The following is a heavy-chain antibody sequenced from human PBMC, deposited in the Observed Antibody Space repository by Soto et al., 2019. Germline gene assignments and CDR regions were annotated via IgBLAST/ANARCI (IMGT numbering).Heavy chain of an antibody. D-gene: IGHD4-17*01. V-gene: IGHV3-30*18. J-gene: IGHJ4*02. Sequence: QVQLVESGGGVVQPGRSLRLSCAASGFTFSNYGMHWVRQAPGKGLEWVAVISYHGSDKYYADSVKGRFTISRDNSTNALYLQMDSLRAEDTAGYYCAKDHLTTTVTTVGYWGQGTLVTVSS. CDR1: GFTFSNYG. CDR3: AKDHLTTTVTTVGY. CDR2: ISYHGSDK.